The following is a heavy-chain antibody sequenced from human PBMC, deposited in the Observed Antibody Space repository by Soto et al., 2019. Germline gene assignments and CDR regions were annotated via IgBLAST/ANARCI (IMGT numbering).Heavy chain of an antibody. CDR1: GFTFSDYD. CDR3: ARDPRGIAVDHSDYYGMDV. Sequence: QVELVESGGGLAKPGGSLRLSCAASGFTFSDYDMSWIRQAPGKGLEWVSYTSSSGSTIYYADSVKGRFTMSRDNAKNSMYMHMDSLRVEDAAVDYCARDPRGIAVDHSDYYGMDVWGQGTTVTVSS. J-gene: IGHJ6*02. D-gene: IGHD6-19*01. V-gene: IGHV3-11*01. CDR2: TSSSGSTI.